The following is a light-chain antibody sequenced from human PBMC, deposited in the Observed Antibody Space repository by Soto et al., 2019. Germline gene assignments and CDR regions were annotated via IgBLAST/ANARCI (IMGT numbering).Light chain of an antibody. CDR2: GAS. CDR3: LQHIHWRT. J-gene: IGKJ2*01. V-gene: IGKV3-15*01. CDR1: QNIRTA. Sequence: ILLTQPPPTLSFSPGERATLPCRASQNIRTALAGYQHRPGQAPRLLIYGASTRATGVPARFSGSGSGTEFTLTISSLQSEDFAVYYCLQHIHWRTFGQGTKLEVK.